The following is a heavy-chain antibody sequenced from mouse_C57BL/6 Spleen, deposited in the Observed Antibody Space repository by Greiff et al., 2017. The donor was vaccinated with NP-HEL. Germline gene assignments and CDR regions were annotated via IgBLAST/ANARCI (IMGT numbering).Heavy chain of an antibody. J-gene: IGHJ2*01. CDR3: ARSTRNYFDY. CDR1: GYAFTNYL. V-gene: IGHV1-54*01. Sequence: QVLLQQSGAELVRPGTSVKVSCKASGYAFTNYLIEWVKQRPGQGLEWIGVINPGSGGTNSNEKFKGKATLTADTSSSTAYMQLSSLTSEDSAVYFCARSTRNYFDYWGQGTTLTVSS. CDR2: INPGSGGT.